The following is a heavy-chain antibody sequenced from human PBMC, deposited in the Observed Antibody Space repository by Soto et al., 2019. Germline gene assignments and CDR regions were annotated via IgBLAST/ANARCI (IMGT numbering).Heavy chain of an antibody. V-gene: IGHV1-18*04. CDR3: ARDLKFGDPGWFAH. D-gene: IGHD4-17*01. J-gene: IGHJ5*02. CDR1: GYTFTSYG. CDR2: ISAYNGNT. Sequence: ASVKFSCKASGYTFTSYGISWVRQAPGQGLEWMGWISAYNGNTNYAQKLQGRVTMTTDTSTSTAYMELRSLRSEDTAVYYCARDLKFGDPGWFAHWGQGNLVTASS.